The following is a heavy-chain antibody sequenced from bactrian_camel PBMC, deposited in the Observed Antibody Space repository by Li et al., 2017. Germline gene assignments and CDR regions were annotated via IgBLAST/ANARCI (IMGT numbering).Heavy chain of an antibody. Sequence: HVQLVESGGGSVQVGGSLRLSCVGDTIGRYCMGWFRQIPDREREGVAGIESDGSTSYADSVKGRFTISRDSAKMTVDLQMNSLKPEDTGLYYCAARRVSRFSASTLSPEEYNFWGHGTQVTVS. CDR2: IESDGST. V-gene: IGHV3S53*01. CDR3: AARRVSRFSASTLSPEEYNF. J-gene: IGHJ4*01. CDR1: DTIGRYC.